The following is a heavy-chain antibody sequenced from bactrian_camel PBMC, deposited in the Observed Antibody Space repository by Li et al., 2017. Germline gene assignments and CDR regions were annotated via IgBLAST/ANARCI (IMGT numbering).Heavy chain of an antibody. CDR2: IYSKGDT. V-gene: IGHV3S1*01. Sequence: HVQLVESGGGLVQPGGSLRLSCAASGFTLDSYDMHWVRQAPGKGLEWLSTIYSKGDTVYRDSVKGRFTISRDNAKSTLYLQLNSLKTEDTAMYYCVKSVVFAGIFGNWGQGTQVTVS. CDR1: GFTLDSYD. CDR3: VKSVVFAGIFGN. J-gene: IGHJ6*01.